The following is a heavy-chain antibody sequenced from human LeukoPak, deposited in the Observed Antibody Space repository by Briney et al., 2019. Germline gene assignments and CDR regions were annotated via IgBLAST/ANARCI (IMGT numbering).Heavy chain of an antibody. Sequence: SGGSLRLSCAASGFTFSDYYMSWIRQAPGKGLEWVSYISSSGSTIYYADSVKGRFTISRDNAKNSLYLQMNSLRAEDTAVYYCARDYYDSSGYYYYYYYYMDVWGKGTTVTVSS. CDR1: GFTFSDYY. V-gene: IGHV3-11*04. CDR2: ISSSGSTI. D-gene: IGHD3-22*01. CDR3: ARDYYDSSGYYYYYYYYMDV. J-gene: IGHJ6*03.